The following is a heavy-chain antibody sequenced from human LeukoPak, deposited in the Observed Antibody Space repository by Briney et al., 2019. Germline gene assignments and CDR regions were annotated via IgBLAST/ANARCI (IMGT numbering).Heavy chain of an antibody. CDR2: INPNSGGT. Sequence: GASVKVSCKASGYTFTGYYMHWVRQAPGQGLEWMGWINPNSGGTNYAQKFQGRVTMTRNTSISTAYMELSSLRSEDTAVYYCARVPRGSGFDYWGQGTLVTVSS. CDR3: ARVPRGSGFDY. D-gene: IGHD3-16*01. J-gene: IGHJ4*02. V-gene: IGHV1-2*02. CDR1: GYTFTGYY.